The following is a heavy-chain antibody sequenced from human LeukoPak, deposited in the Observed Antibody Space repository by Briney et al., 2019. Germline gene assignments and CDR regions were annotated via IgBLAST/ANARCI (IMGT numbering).Heavy chain of an antibody. CDR1: GFTFTTSG. J-gene: IGHJ3*02. Sequence: TGGSLRLSCAASGFTFTTSGMHWVRQAPGKGLEWVTFIQYDGGDIFYADSVKGRFTISRDNAKNSLSLQMISLRAEDTAVYYCARNKRADMWGQGTMVTVSS. CDR3: ARNKRADM. V-gene: IGHV3-30*12. CDR2: IQYDGGDI. D-gene: IGHD1/OR15-1a*01.